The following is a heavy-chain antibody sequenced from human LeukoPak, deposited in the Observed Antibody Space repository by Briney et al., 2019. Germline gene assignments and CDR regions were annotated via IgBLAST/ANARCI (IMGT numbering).Heavy chain of an antibody. CDR3: ARGRVGATFDY. V-gene: IGHV4-4*09. CDR1: GGSISSYY. CDR2: IYTSGST. D-gene: IGHD1-26*01. J-gene: IGHJ4*02. Sequence: SETLSLTCTVSGGSISSYYWSWIRQPPGKGLEWIGYIYTSGSTNYNPSLKSRVTISVDTSKNQFSLKLSSVTAADTAVHYCARGRVGATFDYWGQGTLVTVSS.